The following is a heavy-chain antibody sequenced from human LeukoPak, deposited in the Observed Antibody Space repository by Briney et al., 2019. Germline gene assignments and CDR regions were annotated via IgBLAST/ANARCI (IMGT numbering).Heavy chain of an antibody. J-gene: IGHJ6*02. CDR3: ARDGLWWFPLSYGMDV. CDR2: ISSSGSTI. D-gene: IGHD2-21*01. Sequence: GGSLRLSCAASGFTFSDYYMSWIRQAPGKGLEWVSYISSSGSTIYYADSVKGRFTISRDNAKNSLYLQMNSLRAEDTAVYYCARDGLWWFPLSYGMDVWGQGTTVTVSS. CDR1: GFTFSDYY. V-gene: IGHV3-11*04.